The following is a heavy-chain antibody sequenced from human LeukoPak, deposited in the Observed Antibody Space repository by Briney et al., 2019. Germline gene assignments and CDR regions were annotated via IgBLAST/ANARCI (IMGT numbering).Heavy chain of an antibody. D-gene: IGHD1-26*01. CDR2: IYSGGST. J-gene: IGHJ3*02. Sequence: PGGSPRLSCAASGFTVSSNYMSWVRQAPGKGLEWVSVIYSGGSTYYADSVKGRFTISRDNSKNTLCLQMNSLRAEDTAVYYCARDYGAWDPGAFDIWGQGTMVTVSS. CDR1: GFTVSSNY. CDR3: ARDYGAWDPGAFDI. V-gene: IGHV3-66*01.